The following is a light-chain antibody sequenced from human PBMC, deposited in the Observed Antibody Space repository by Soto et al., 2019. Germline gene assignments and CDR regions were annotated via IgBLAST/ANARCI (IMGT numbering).Light chain of an antibody. CDR1: SSNIGAGFD. J-gene: IGLJ1*01. CDR2: ANN. Sequence: QSVLTQPPSVSGAPGQRVTISCTGNSSNIGAGFDVHWYQQLPGTAPRLLIYANNNRPSGVPDRFSGSKSGTSASLATTGLQAEDEADYYCQSYDSSLSGSYVFGTGTKVTVL. CDR3: QSYDSSLSGSYV. V-gene: IGLV1-40*01.